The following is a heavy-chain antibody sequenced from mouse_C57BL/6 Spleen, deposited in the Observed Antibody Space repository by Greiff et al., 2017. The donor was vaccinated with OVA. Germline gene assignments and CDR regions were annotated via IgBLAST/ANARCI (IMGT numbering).Heavy chain of an antibody. Sequence: VKLQQPGAELVKPGASVKLSCKASGYTFTSYWMHWVKQRPGQGLEWIGMIHPNSGSTNYNEKFKSKATLTVDKSSSTAYMQLSSLTSEDSAVYYCARGTTVVAAEGYWGQGTTLTVSS. CDR2: IHPNSGST. J-gene: IGHJ2*01. CDR1: GYTFTSYW. V-gene: IGHV1-64*01. CDR3: ARGTTVVAAEGY. D-gene: IGHD1-1*01.